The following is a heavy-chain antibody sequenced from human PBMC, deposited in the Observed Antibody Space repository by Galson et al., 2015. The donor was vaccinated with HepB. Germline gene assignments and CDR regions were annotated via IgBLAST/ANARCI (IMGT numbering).Heavy chain of an antibody. D-gene: IGHD3-22*01. CDR3: ARLQSYGSLSGYYPFGYFDY. J-gene: IGHJ4*02. CDR2: IYYSGSN. V-gene: IGHV4-39*01. Sequence: ETLSLTCTVSGGSIRSSGYYWGWIRQPPGKGLEWIGNIYYSGSNYYSPSLKSRVTISVDTSENQFSLKLTSVTAADTAVYYCARLQSYGSLSGYYPFGYFDYWGQGTLVTVSS. CDR1: GGSIRSSGYY.